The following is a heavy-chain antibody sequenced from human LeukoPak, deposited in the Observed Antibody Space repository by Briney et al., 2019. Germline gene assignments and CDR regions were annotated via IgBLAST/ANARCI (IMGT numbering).Heavy chain of an antibody. Sequence: KSSETLSLTCTVSGGSISGSTDYWGCLRQPPGKGLEWIGSISYSGSTFYNPSLRSRVTISVDTSKNQFSLILNSVTAADTAVYYCVRHDHTDFGYPNWFDPWGQGTLFTVSS. D-gene: IGHD4-17*01. CDR2: ISYSGST. V-gene: IGHV4-39*01. CDR1: GGSISGSTDY. J-gene: IGHJ5*02. CDR3: VRHDHTDFGYPNWFDP.